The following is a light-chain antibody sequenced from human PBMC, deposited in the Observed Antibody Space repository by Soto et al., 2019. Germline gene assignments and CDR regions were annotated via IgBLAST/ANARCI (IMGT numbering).Light chain of an antibody. J-gene: IGKJ1*01. V-gene: IGKV3-20*01. Sequence: IVLTQSPGTLSLSPGESFTLSCRSSQSVRGNNLVWYQQRPGQAPRLLIYGASSRATGIPDRFSGSGSGTDFTLTISRLEPEDFAVYYCQQYGSSPWTFGQGTKVDIK. CDR1: QSVRGNN. CDR3: QQYGSSPWT. CDR2: GAS.